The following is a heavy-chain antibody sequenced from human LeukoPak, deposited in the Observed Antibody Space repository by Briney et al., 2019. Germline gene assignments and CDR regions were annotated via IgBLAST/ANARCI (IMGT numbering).Heavy chain of an antibody. CDR3: ARAKSSWTDY. D-gene: IGHD6-13*01. CDR2: INPNSGGT. V-gene: IGHV1-2*02. Sequence: ASVKVSCKASGYTFTGYYMHWVLQAPGQGLEWMGWINPNSGGTNYAQKFQGRVTTTRDTSISTAYMELSRLRSDDTAVYYCARAKSSWTDYWGQGTLVTVSS. CDR1: GYTFTGYY. J-gene: IGHJ4*02.